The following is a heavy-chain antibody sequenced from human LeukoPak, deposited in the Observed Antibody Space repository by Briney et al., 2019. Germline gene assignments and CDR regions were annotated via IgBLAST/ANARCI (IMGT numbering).Heavy chain of an antibody. CDR2: ISAYNGNT. J-gene: IGHJ5*02. D-gene: IGHD3-3*01. Sequence: ASVRVSCKASGYTFTSYGISWVRQAPGQGLEGMGWISAYNGNTNYAQKLQGRVTMTTDTSTSTAYMELRSLRADDTAVYYCARDLGVVISNWFDPWGQGTLVTVSS. CDR1: GYTFTSYG. CDR3: ARDLGVVISNWFDP. V-gene: IGHV1-18*01.